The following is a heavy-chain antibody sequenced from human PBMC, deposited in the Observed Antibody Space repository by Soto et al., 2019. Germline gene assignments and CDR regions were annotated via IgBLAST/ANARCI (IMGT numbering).Heavy chain of an antibody. D-gene: IGHD5-12*01. CDR1: GFTFSNYG. V-gene: IGHV3-33*08. CDR3: ARDQRQYSGFDYPAY. CDR2: VVYDGSKK. J-gene: IGHJ4*02. Sequence: PGGSLRLSCAASGFTFSNYGMDWVRQAPGKGLEWVAAVVYDGSKKYYAGSVKGRFTVSRDNYKNTLFLEMNALRAEDTAVYYCARDQRQYSGFDYPAYWGQGTLVTV.